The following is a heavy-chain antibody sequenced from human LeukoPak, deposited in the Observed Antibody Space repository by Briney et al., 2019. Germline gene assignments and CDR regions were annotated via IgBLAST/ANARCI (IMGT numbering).Heavy chain of an antibody. D-gene: IGHD6-13*01. J-gene: IGHJ5*02. CDR2: INPNSGGT. CDR1: GYTFTGYY. Sequence: ASVKVSCKASGYTFTGYYMHWVRQAPGQGLGWMGWINPNSGGTNYAQKFQGRVTMTRDTSISTAYMELSRLRSDDTAVYYSARGRIAAAGTWWFDPWGQGTLVTVSS. CDR3: ARGRIAAAGTWWFDP. V-gene: IGHV1-2*02.